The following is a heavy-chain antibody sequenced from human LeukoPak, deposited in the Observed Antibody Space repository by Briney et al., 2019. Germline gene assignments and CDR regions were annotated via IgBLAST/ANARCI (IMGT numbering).Heavy chain of an antibody. D-gene: IGHD5-12*01. V-gene: IGHV1-2*02. CDR2: INPNSGGT. J-gene: IGHJ4*02. Sequence: ASVKVSCKASGYTFPSYFMHWVRQAPGQGLEWMGWINPNSGGTNYAQKFQGRVTMTRDTSISTAYMELSRLRSDDTAVYYCARSDYERSTFDYWGQGTLVTVSS. CDR3: ARSDYERSTFDY. CDR1: GYTFPSYF.